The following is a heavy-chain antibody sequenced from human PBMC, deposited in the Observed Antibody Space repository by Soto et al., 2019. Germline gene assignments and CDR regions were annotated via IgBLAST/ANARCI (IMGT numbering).Heavy chain of an antibody. J-gene: IGHJ4*02. Sequence: NPSETLSLTCTVXGGSISSGDYYWSWIRQPPGKGLEWIGNIYYSGSTYYNPSLKSRVTISIDTSKNQFSLKLSSVTAADTAVYYCASRKSSPYFDYWGQGTLVTVSS. CDR3: ASRKSSPYFDY. CDR2: IYYSGST. D-gene: IGHD3-10*01. CDR1: GGSISSGDYY. V-gene: IGHV4-30-4*01.